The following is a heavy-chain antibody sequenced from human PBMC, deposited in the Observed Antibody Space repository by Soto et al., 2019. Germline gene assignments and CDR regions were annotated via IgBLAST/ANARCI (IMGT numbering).Heavy chain of an antibody. Sequence: QVQLVESGGDLVQPGRSLRLSCAASGLTFSNSIMHWVRQTPDKGLEWIAVISHDATIRTYTASLWGRFTISRDNSKNMLYLEMNSLTAEDTAVYYCASEQDSSGRAGTFLHWGQGTLVTVSA. CDR3: ASEQDSSGRAGTFLH. V-gene: IGHV3-30-3*01. CDR1: GLTFSNSI. CDR2: ISHDATIR. J-gene: IGHJ1*01. D-gene: IGHD3-22*01.